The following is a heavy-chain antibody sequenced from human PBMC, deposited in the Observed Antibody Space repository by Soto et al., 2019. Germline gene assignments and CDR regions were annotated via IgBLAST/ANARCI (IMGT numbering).Heavy chain of an antibody. CDR2: IWYDGSNK. Sequence: QVQLVESGGGVVQPGRPLRLSCAASGFTFSSYGMHWVRQAPGKGLEWVAVIWYDGSNKYYADSVKGRFTISRDNSKNTLYLQMNSLRAEDTAVYYCARGIQLWLYYFDYWGQGTLVTVSS. CDR3: ARGIQLWLYYFDY. CDR1: GFTFSSYG. J-gene: IGHJ4*02. V-gene: IGHV3-33*01. D-gene: IGHD5-18*01.